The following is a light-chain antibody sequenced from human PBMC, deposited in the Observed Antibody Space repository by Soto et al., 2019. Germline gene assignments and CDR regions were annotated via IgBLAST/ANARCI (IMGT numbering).Light chain of an antibody. CDR2: DVN. CDR3: CSYTTSNTLV. J-gene: IGLJ2*01. CDR1: SSDVGRYNY. Sequence: QSVLTQPASVSGSPGQSITIYCTGTSSDVGRYNYVSWYQQYPGKAPKLMIYDVNNRPSGVSNRFSGSKSGNTASLTISGLQAEDEADYYCCSYTTSNTLVFGGGTKLTVL. V-gene: IGLV2-14*03.